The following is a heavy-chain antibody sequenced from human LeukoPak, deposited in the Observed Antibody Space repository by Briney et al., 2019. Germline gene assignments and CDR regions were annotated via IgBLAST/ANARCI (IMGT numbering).Heavy chain of an antibody. Sequence: SETLSLTCTVSGGSISSYYWSWIRQPPGKGLEWIGYIYYSGSTNYNPSLKSRVTISVDTSKNQFSLKLSSVTAADTAVYYCAGVPKYGDYGGVFDYWGQGTLVTVSS. CDR3: AGVPKYGDYGGVFDY. V-gene: IGHV4-59*01. CDR2: IYYSGST. J-gene: IGHJ4*02. CDR1: GGSISSYY. D-gene: IGHD4-23*01.